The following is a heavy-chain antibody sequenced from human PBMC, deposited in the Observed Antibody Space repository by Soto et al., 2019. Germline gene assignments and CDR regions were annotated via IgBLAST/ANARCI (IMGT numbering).Heavy chain of an antibody. V-gene: IGHV3-15*01. CDR2: IKSKTDGGTT. J-gene: IGHJ4*02. CDR3: TTGRFSSSLYFDS. CDR1: GITFSNVW. Sequence: EVQLVESGGGLVKPGGTLRVSCAASGITFSNVWMTWVRQAPGKGLEWVGRIKSKTDGGTTDYGAPVRGRFTISRDDSKNTLYLQMNSLKPEDTAVYYCTTGRFSSSLYFDSWGQGTLVTVSS. D-gene: IGHD6-6*01.